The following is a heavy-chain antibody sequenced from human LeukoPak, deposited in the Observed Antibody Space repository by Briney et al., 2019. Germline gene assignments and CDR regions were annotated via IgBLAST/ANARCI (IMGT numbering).Heavy chain of an antibody. D-gene: IGHD4-11*01. CDR2: YSGST. V-gene: IGHV4-39*01. Sequence: PSETLSLTCTVSGGSISSSSYYWGWIRQPPGKGLECIGSYSGSTYYNPSLKSRVTISVDTSKNQFSLKLSSVTAADTAVYYCARHLTDDYIKTWFDPWGQGTLVTVSS. J-gene: IGHJ5*02. CDR3: ARHLTDDYIKTWFDP. CDR1: GGSISSSSYY.